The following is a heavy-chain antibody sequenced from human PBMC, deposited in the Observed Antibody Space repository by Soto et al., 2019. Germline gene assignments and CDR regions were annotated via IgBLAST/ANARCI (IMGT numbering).Heavy chain of an antibody. D-gene: IGHD2-15*01. V-gene: IGHV1-2*04. Sequence: QVQLVQSGAEVKKPGASVKVSCKASGYTFTGYYMHWVRQAPGQGLEWMGWINPNSGGTNYAQKFQGWVTMTRDTSISTAYMELSRLRSDDTAVYYCARGGGYCSGGSCYVSYYYYMDVWGKGTTVTVSS. CDR2: INPNSGGT. CDR3: ARGGGYCSGGSCYVSYYYYMDV. J-gene: IGHJ6*03. CDR1: GYTFTGYY.